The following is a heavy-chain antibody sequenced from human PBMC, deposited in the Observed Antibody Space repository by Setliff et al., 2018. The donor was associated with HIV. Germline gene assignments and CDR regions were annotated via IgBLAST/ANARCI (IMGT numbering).Heavy chain of an antibody. Sequence: SETLSLTCAVSGYSISSGFYWGWIRQPPGKGLEWIGSIYHSGSTYYSPSLKSRVSFSVDTSKNQFALKLTSVTAADTAVYYCARAFYGISAGYYYFDVWGQGALVTVSS. V-gene: IGHV4-38-2*01. CDR1: GYSISSGFY. D-gene: IGHD3-9*01. CDR2: IYHSGST. J-gene: IGHJ4*02. CDR3: ARAFYGISAGYYYFDV.